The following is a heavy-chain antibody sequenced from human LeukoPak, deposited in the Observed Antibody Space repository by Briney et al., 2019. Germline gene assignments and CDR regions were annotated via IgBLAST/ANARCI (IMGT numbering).Heavy chain of an antibody. Sequence: PSETLSLTCAVYGGSFSGYYWSWIRQPPGKGLEWIGYIYYSGSTNYNPSLKSRVTISVDTSKNQFSLKLSSVTAADTAVYYCARSVHDFWSGYFDYWGQGTLVTVSS. J-gene: IGHJ4*02. CDR3: ARSVHDFWSGYFDY. V-gene: IGHV4-59*01. CDR1: GGSFSGYY. CDR2: IYYSGST. D-gene: IGHD3-3*01.